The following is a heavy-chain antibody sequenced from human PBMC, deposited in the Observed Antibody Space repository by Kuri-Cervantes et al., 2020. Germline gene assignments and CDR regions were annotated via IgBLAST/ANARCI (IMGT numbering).Heavy chain of an antibody. D-gene: IGHD3-22*01. J-gene: IGHJ5*02. CDR2: INPNSGGT. V-gene: IGHV1-2*04. Sequence: ASVKVSCKASGYTFTGYYMHWVRQAPGQGLEWMGWINPNSGGTNYAQKFQGWATMTRDTSISTAYMELSRLRSDDTAVYYCARALVVVIWSDVFDPWGRGTLVTVSS. CDR1: GYTFTGYY. CDR3: ARALVVVIWSDVFDP.